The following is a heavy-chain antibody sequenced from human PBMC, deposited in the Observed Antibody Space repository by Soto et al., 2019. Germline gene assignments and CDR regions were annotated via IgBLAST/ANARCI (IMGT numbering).Heavy chain of an antibody. Sequence: PSETLSLTCTVSGASISNYYWSWVRQPPGKGLEWIAYIHYNGNTNYNPSLTSRVTMSLDTSKNQFSLKLLSVTAADTAVYYCASLPCHRSSESCTSCCDFGQWGQGTLVTVSS. D-gene: IGHD2-2*01. V-gene: IGHV4-59*01. CDR3: ASLPCHRSSESCTSCCDFGQ. J-gene: IGHJ4*02. CDR1: GASISNYY. CDR2: IHYNGNT.